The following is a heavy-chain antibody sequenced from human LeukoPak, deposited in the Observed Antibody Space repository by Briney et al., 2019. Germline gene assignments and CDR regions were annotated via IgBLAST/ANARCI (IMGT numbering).Heavy chain of an antibody. D-gene: IGHD3-10*01. V-gene: IGHV3-30*18. J-gene: IGHJ6*04. Sequence: PGRSLRLSCAASGFTFSSYGMHWVRQAPGKGLEWVAVISYDGSNKYYADSVKGRFTISRDNSKNTLYLQMNSLRAEDTAVYYCAKDRVTMVRGDNYYGMDVWGKGTTVTVSS. CDR3: AKDRVTMVRGDNYYGMDV. CDR2: ISYDGSNK. CDR1: GFTFSSYG.